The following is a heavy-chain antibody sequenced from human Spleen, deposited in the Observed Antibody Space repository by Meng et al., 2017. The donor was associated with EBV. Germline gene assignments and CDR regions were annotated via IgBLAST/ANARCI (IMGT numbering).Heavy chain of an antibody. CDR3: VRDMFGARDY. V-gene: IGHV3-74*01. D-gene: IGHD3-10*02. J-gene: IGHJ4*02. Sequence: EVELVESGGGLVQPGGSLRLSCAASGFTFSSYWMHWVRQAPGKGLVWVSRINSDGSTINYADSVEGRFTISRDNAKNTLYLQMNSLRVEDSAVYYCVRDMFGARDYWGQGTLVTVSS. CDR1: GFTFSSYW. CDR2: INSDGSTI.